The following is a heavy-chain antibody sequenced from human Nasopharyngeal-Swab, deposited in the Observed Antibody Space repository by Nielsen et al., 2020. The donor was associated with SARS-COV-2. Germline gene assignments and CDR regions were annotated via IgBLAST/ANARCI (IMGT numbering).Heavy chain of an antibody. CDR3: AKDRMSVTNWFDP. D-gene: IGHD5-18*01. Sequence: GESLKISCAASGFTFDDYAMHWVRQAPGKGLEWVSRISSDGTRTYYGDSVKGRFTISRDNSKNSLYLQMNSLRTEDTALYYCAKDRMSVTNWFDPWGQGTLVTVSS. J-gene: IGHJ5*02. CDR2: ISSDGTRT. CDR1: GFTFDDYA. V-gene: IGHV3-43*02.